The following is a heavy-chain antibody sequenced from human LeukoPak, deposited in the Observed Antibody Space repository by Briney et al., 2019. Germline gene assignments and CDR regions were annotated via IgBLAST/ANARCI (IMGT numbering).Heavy chain of an antibody. J-gene: IGHJ3*02. CDR2: ISSKYEI. Sequence: GGSLRLSCAASGFIFSRNYMGWVRQAPGKGLEWVSAISSKYEIYYADSVKGRFTISRDNSENTLYLQMNALRAEDTALYYCYGIHLGDSFDIWGRGTMVIVFS. CDR3: YGIHLGDSFDI. CDR1: GFIFSRNY. D-gene: IGHD3-16*01. V-gene: IGHV3-53*01.